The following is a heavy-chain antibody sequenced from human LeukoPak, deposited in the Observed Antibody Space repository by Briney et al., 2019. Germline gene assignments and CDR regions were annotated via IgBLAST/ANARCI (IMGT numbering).Heavy chain of an antibody. CDR3: ATSGYYYDSSGPYRGEYFDY. D-gene: IGHD3-22*01. CDR1: GGSISSGDYY. Sequence: PSETLSLTCTVSGGSISSGDYYWSWIRQPPGKGLEWIGYIYYSGSTYYNPSLKSRVTISVDTSKNQFSLKLSSVTAADTAVYYCATSGYYYDSSGPYRGEYFDYWGQGTLVTVSS. V-gene: IGHV4-30-4*01. J-gene: IGHJ4*02. CDR2: IYYSGST.